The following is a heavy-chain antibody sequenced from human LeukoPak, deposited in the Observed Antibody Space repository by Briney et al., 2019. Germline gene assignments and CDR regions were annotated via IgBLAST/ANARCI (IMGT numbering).Heavy chain of an antibody. CDR3: ARRRITMVRGVHQPKSYYFDY. J-gene: IGHJ4*02. D-gene: IGHD3-10*01. CDR1: GGSFSGYY. Sequence: SETLSLTCAVYGGSFSGYYWSWIRQPPGKGLEWIGEINHSGSTNYSPSLKSRVTISVDTSKNQFSLKLSSVTAADTAVYYCARRRITMVRGVHQPKSYYFDYWGQGTLVTVSS. CDR2: INHSGST. V-gene: IGHV4-34*01.